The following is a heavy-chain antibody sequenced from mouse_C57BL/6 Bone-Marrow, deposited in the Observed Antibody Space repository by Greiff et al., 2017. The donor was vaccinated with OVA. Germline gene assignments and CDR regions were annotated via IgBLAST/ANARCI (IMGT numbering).Heavy chain of an antibody. CDR3: ARGASYYDVSSYNAMDY. D-gene: IGHD1-1*01. J-gene: IGHJ4*01. V-gene: IGHV1-58*01. CDR1: GYTFTSYG. Sequence: VQLQQSGAELVRPGSSVKMSCKTSGYTFTSYGINWVKQRPGQGLEWIGYIYIGNGYTEYNEKFKGKATLTSDKSSSTAYMQLSSLTSEDSAIYSCARGASYYDVSSYNAMDYWGQGTSVTVSS. CDR2: IYIGNGYT.